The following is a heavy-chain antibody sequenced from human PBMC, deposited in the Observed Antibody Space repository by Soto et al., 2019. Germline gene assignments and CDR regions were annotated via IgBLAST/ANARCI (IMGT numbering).Heavy chain of an antibody. J-gene: IGHJ3*02. CDR3: ARDSPTTVTTTGAFDI. CDR2: IYYSGST. Sequence: SETLSLTCTVSGGSISNYYWSWIRQPPGKGLEWIGYIYYSGSTNYNPSLKSRVTISVDTSKNQFSLKLSSVTAADTAVYYFARDSPTTVTTTGAFDIWGQGTMVTVSS. D-gene: IGHD4-17*01. V-gene: IGHV4-59*01. CDR1: GGSISNYY.